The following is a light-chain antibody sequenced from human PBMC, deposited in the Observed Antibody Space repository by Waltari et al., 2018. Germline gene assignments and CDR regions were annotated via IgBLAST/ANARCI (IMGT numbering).Light chain of an antibody. J-gene: IGKJ4*01. Sequence: EIVLTQSPATLSLSPGERATLSCRASQSVRSYLAWAQQKPGQAPRLLIYDTSNRASGIPARFSGSGSGTDFSLSISSLEPEDFAVYYCQQRHNWPLTFGGGTKVEIK. CDR3: QQRHNWPLT. V-gene: IGKV3-11*01. CDR1: QSVRSY. CDR2: DTS.